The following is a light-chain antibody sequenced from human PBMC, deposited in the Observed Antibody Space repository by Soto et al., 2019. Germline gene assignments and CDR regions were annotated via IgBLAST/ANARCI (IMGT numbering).Light chain of an antibody. CDR1: QGISNY. J-gene: IGKJ1*01. V-gene: IGKV1-27*01. Sequence: DIQMTQSPSSLSASVGDRVTITCRASQGISNYLAWYQQKPGKVPKLLIYAASTLQSGVPSRFSGSGSGTDFTLTISSLQPEDGATYYCQKYNSARRTFGQETKVEIK. CDR3: QKYNSARRT. CDR2: AAS.